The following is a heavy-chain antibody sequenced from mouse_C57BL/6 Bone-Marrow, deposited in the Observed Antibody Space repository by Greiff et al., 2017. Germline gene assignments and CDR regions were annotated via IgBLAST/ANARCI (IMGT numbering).Heavy chain of an antibody. Sequence: QVQLQQPGAELVKPGASVKLSCKASGYTFTSYWMHWVKQRPGQGLAWIGMIHPNSGSTNYNEKFKSKATLTVDKSSCAVYRQLSSLTSEDSAVYYCARKPFMDYWGQGTSVTVAS. CDR3: ARKPFMDY. J-gene: IGHJ4*01. CDR1: GYTFTSYW. V-gene: IGHV1-64*01. CDR2: IHPNSGST.